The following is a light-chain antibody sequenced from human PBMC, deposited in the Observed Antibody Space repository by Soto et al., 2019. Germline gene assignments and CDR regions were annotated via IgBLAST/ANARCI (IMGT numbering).Light chain of an antibody. J-gene: IGLJ1*01. CDR3: SSYTSSSTDV. CDR2: EVS. CDR1: SSDVGGYNY. V-gene: IGLV2-14*01. Sequence: QSVLTQPASVSGSPGQSIIISCTGTSSDVGGYNYVSWYQQHPGKAPKLMIYEVSNRPSGVSNRFSGSKSGNTASLTISGXQAEDEADYYCSSYTSSSTDVFGTGTKVTVL.